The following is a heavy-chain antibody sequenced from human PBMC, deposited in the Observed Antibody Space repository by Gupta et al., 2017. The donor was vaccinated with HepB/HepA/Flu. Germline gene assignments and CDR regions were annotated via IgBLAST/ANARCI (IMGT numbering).Heavy chain of an antibody. J-gene: IGHJ4*02. Sequence: VQLVESGGGLVQPGGSLRRSCPASGVLVSNYSVCWVPQVPGKGLEWLANINQDVSATYYVESVRGRFTVSRDNAENSIYLQMNSLRAEDTAVYYCVKLDDTNLRGGPYPFDYWGQGTLVTVSS. CDR1: GVLVSNYS. CDR3: VKLDDTNLRGGPYPFDY. V-gene: IGHV3-7*01. CDR2: INQDVSAT. D-gene: IGHD3-10*01.